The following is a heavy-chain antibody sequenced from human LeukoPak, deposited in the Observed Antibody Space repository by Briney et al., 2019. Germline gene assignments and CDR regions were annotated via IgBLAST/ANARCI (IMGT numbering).Heavy chain of an antibody. Sequence: PGGSLRLSCAASGFTFSSHAMHWVRQAPGKGLEWVAVISYDGSNKYYADSVKGRFTISRDNSKNTLYLQMNSLRAEDTAVYYCARIGADKGYFDYWGQGTLVTVSS. J-gene: IGHJ4*02. CDR2: ISYDGSNK. CDR1: GFTFSSHA. CDR3: ARIGADKGYFDY. V-gene: IGHV3-30*01.